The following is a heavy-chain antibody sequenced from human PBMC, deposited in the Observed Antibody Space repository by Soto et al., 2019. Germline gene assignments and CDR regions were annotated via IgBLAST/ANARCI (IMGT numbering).Heavy chain of an antibody. V-gene: IGHV5-51*01. CDR2: IYPGDSDT. D-gene: IGHD2-8*01. CDR1: GYSFTSYW. CDR3: ASSTYGGTSDAFDI. J-gene: IGHJ3*02. Sequence: HGESLKISCKGSGYSFTSYWIGWVRQMPVKVLEWMGIIYPGDSDTRYSPSFQGQVTISADKSISTAYLQWSSLKASDSAMYYCASSTYGGTSDAFDIWGQGTMVTVSS.